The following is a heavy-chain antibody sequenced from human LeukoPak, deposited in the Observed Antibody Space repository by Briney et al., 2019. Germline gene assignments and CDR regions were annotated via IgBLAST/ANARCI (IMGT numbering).Heavy chain of an antibody. D-gene: IGHD6-25*01. V-gene: IGHV1-18*01. CDR3: GRHDGGSGWPWLGIDY. J-gene: IGHJ4*02. Sequence: RASVKVSCKASGYTFTSYGISWVRQAPGQGLEWMGWVSAYNGNTNYAQKFQGRVTMTTDTPTSTVYMELRSLGSDDTAVYYCGRHDGGSGWPWLGIDYWGQGTLVTVSS. CDR2: VSAYNGNT. CDR1: GYTFTSYG.